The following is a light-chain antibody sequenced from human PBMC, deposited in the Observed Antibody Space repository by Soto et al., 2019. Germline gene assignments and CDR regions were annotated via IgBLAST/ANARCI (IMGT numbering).Light chain of an antibody. J-gene: IGKJ4*01. Sequence: IVLTQSPGTLSVSPGERATLSCRASQNVGTNLAWYQQKPGQAPRLLIYDSSTRAAGIPATFSGSGSGTEFTLSISSLQSVDSGVYYCQQYNNWGLSFGGGTKVEIK. CDR1: QNVGTN. CDR3: QQYNNWGLS. CDR2: DSS. V-gene: IGKV3D-15*01.